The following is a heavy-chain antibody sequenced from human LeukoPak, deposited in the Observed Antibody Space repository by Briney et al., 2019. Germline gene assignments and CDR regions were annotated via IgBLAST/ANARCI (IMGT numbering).Heavy chain of an antibody. Sequence: SGTLSLTCAVSGGSISSSNWWSWVRQPPGKGLEWIGEIYHSGSTNYNPSLKGRVTISVDKSKNQFSLKLSSVTAADTAVYYCARSHYSGGYYNLNDYWGQGTLVTVSS. D-gene: IGHD3-10*01. V-gene: IGHV4-4*02. J-gene: IGHJ4*02. CDR2: IYHSGST. CDR3: ARSHYSGGYYNLNDY. CDR1: GGSISSSNW.